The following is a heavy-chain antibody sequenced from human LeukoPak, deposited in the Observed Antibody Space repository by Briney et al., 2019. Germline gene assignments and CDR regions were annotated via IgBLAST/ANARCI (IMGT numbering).Heavy chain of an antibody. D-gene: IGHD3-10*01. CDR1: GGSFSGYY. CDR3: AGGRGRGSGTQATYGMDV. V-gene: IGHV4-34*01. Sequence: PSETLSLTCAVYGGSFSGYYWSWIRQPPGKGLEWIGEINHSGSTNYNPSLKSRVTISVDTSKNQFSLKLSSVTAADTAVYYCAGGRGRGSGTQATYGMDVWGKGTTVTVSS. CDR2: INHSGST. J-gene: IGHJ6*04.